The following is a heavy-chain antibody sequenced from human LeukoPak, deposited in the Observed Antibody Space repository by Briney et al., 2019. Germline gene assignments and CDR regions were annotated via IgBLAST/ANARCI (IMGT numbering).Heavy chain of an antibody. J-gene: IGHJ6*02. D-gene: IGHD3-10*01. CDR1: GFTFSSYS. V-gene: IGHV3-48*01. CDR2: ISSSSSTI. CDR3: AKDAPLLWFGELSHGMDV. Sequence: GGSLRLSCAASGFTFSSYSMNWVRQAPGKGLEWVSYISSSSSTIYYADSVKGRFTISRDNAKNSLYLQMNSLRAEDTAVYYCAKDAPLLWFGELSHGMDVWGQGTTVTVSS.